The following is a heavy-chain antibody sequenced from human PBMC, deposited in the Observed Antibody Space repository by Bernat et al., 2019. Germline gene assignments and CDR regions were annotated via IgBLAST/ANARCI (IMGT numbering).Heavy chain of an antibody. D-gene: IGHD6-19*01. CDR3: ARLPQCSSAVCSFYGMDV. CDR1: GDSVSSSSYY. J-gene: IGHJ6*02. Sequence: QVQLQESGPGLVKPSQTLPLSCTVSGDSVSSSSYYWGWIRQPPGKGLEWIGTIYYSGRTYYNPSLKSRVTTSVDTSKNQFSLNLSSVTAADTAVYYCARLPQCSSAVCSFYGMDVWGRGTTVTVS. CDR2: IYYSGRT. V-gene: IGHV4-39*01.